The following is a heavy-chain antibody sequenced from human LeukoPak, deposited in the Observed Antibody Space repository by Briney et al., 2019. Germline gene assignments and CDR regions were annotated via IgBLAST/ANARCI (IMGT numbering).Heavy chain of an antibody. Sequence: SETLSLTCTVSGGSISSSSYYWGWIRQPPGKGLEWIGSIYYSGSTYYNPSLKSRVTISVDTSKNQFSLKLSSVTAADTAVYYCARGPTVTTRVFDYWGQGTLVTVSS. J-gene: IGHJ4*02. CDR2: IYYSGST. D-gene: IGHD4-17*01. CDR3: ARGPTVTTRVFDY. V-gene: IGHV4-39*01. CDR1: GGSISSSSYY.